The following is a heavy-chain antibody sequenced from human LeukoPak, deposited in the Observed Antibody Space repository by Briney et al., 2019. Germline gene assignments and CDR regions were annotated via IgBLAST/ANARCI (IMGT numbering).Heavy chain of an antibody. CDR1: GGSISSGSYY. CDR2: IYTSGST. V-gene: IGHV4-61*09. J-gene: IGHJ5*02. Sequence: SETLSLTCTVSGGSISSGSYYWSWIRQPAGKGLEWIGHIYTSGSTNYNPSLKSRVTISVDTSKNQFSLKLSSVTAADTAVYYCARQGVRGRYNWFDPWGQGTLVTVSS. D-gene: IGHD3-10*01. CDR3: ARQGVRGRYNWFDP.